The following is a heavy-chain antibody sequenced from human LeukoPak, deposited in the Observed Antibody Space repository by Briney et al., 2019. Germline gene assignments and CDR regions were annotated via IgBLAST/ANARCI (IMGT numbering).Heavy chain of an antibody. Sequence: PSETLSLTCTVSGGSTSSYYWSWIRQPPGKGLEWIGYIYYSGSTNYNPSLKSRATISVDTSKNQFSLKLSSVTAADTAVYYCARGTRYFDWLFSRWGQGTRVTVSS. D-gene: IGHD3-9*01. V-gene: IGHV4-59*01. CDR3: ARGTRYFDWLFSR. J-gene: IGHJ4*02. CDR1: GGSTSSYY. CDR2: IYYSGST.